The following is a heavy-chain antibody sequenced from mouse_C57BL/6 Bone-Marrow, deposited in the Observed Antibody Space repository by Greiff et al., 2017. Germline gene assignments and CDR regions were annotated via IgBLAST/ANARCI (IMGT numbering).Heavy chain of an antibody. V-gene: IGHV1-50*01. CDR3: ARGYDGPYFDY. D-gene: IGHD2-3*01. J-gene: IGHJ2*01. CDR2: IDPSDSYT. Sequence: QVQLQQPGAELVKPGASVKLSCKASGYTFTSYWMQWVKQRPGQGLEWIGEIDPSDSYTNYNQKFKGKATLTVDTSSSTAYMQLSSLTSEDSAVYYGARGYDGPYFDYWGQGTTLTVSS. CDR1: GYTFTSYW.